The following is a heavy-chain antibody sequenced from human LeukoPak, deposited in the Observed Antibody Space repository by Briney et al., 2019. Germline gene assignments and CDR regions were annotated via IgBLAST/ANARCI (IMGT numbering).Heavy chain of an antibody. CDR1: GFTFRDYY. CDR3: ARDLFGDDYGDSRAGY. V-gene: IGHV3-11*06. D-gene: IGHD4-17*01. CDR2: ISSSSSYT. J-gene: IGHJ4*02. Sequence: PGGSLRLSCAASGFTFRDYYMSWIRQAPGKGLEWVSYISSSSSYTNYADSVKGRFTISRDNAKNSLYLQMNSLRAEDTAVYYCARDLFGDDYGDSRAGYWGQGTLVTVSS.